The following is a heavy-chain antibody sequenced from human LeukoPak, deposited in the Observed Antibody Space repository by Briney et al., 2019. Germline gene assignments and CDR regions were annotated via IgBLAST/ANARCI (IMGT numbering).Heavy chain of an antibody. D-gene: IGHD1-1*01. CDR1: GFTFTSHV. CDR2: ISMNVQTT. Sequence: GGSLRLSCSASGFTFTSHVMHWVRQAPGKGLQYVSGISMNVQTTYYAGSVKGRFTISRDSYKNTVYLQMNSLTAEDTAVYYCVREGLERRTNFDYWGQGTLVSVSS. CDR3: VREGLERRTNFDY. V-gene: IGHV3-64D*06. J-gene: IGHJ4*02.